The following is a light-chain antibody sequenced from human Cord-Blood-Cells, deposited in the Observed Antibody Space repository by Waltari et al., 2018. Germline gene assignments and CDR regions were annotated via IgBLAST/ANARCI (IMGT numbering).Light chain of an antibody. V-gene: IGKV6D-21*02. CDR1: KSIGSN. J-gene: IGKJ2*01. CDR2: GAS. CDR3: HQSSSLPYT. Sequence: EIVLTQSPDFQSVTPKEKVTITCRGSKSIGSNLNWYQQKPDQSPKLLINGASHSTTGVPARFSGSGSGTDFTLTINSLEAEDAAAYYCHQSSSLPYTFGQGTKLEIK.